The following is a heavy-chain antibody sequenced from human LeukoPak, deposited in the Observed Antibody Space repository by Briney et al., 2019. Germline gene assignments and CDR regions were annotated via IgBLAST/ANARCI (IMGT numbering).Heavy chain of an antibody. Sequence: PSETLSLTCTVSGGSISSGGYYWSWIRQHPGKGLEWIGRMYTSGFTKYNPSLKSRVTMSVDTSKNQLSLKLRNVTAADTAVYYCAREGDYFDRYWLDPWGQGALVTVSS. CDR2: MYTSGFT. J-gene: IGHJ5*02. CDR3: AREGDYFDRYWLDP. CDR1: GGSISSGGYY. D-gene: IGHD3-22*01. V-gene: IGHV4-61*02.